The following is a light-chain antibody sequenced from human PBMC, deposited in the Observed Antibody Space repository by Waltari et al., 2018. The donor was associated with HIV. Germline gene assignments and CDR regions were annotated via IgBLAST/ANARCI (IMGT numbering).Light chain of an antibody. CDR3: QQCGSSLWT. J-gene: IGKJ1*01. CDR2: GAS. V-gene: IGKV3-20*01. CDR1: QSVSSSY. Sequence: ENVLTQSPGILSLSPGERATLSCRASQSVSSSYLAWYQHKPGQVPRLLICGASSRATGIPDRFSGSGSGTDFTLTISRLEPEDSAVYYCQQCGSSLWTFGQGTKVEIK.